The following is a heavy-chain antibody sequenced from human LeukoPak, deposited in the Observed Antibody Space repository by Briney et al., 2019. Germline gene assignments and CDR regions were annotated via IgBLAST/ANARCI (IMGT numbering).Heavy chain of an antibody. J-gene: IGHJ2*01. CDR1: GYTFTSYG. CDR2: INPNSGGT. V-gene: IGHV1-2*02. Sequence: ASVKVSCKASGYTFTSYGISWVRQAPGQGLEWMGWINPNSGGTNYAQKFQGRVTMTRDTSISTAYMELSRLRSDDTAVYYCARGVGDYAWYFDLWGRGTLVTVSS. CDR3: ARGVGDYAWYFDL. D-gene: IGHD4-17*01.